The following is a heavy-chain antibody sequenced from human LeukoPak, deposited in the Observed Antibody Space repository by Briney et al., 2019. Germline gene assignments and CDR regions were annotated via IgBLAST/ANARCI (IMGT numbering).Heavy chain of an antibody. CDR2: ISAYNGDT. Sequence: ASVKVSCKTSGYTFTSYGISWVRQAPGQGLEWMRWISAYNGDTNYAQQLQGRVTMTTDTSTSTAYMELRSLRSDDTAVYYCARERGYARQYFDYWGQGTLVTVSS. D-gene: IGHD3-22*01. CDR1: GYTFTSYG. V-gene: IGHV1-18*01. CDR3: ARERGYARQYFDY. J-gene: IGHJ4*01.